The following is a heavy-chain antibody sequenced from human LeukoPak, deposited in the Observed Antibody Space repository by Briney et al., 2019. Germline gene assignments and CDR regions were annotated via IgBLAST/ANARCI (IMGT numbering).Heavy chain of an antibody. CDR1: GFTFSSYG. CDR3: AKGPRGSGSYQYFDY. D-gene: IGHD1-26*01. Sequence: PGGSLRLSCAASGFTFSSYGMHWVRQAPGKGLEWVSSISGSGGSTYYADSVKGRFTISRDNAKNTLYLQMNSLTAEDTAVYYCAKGPRGSGSYQYFDYWGQGTLVTVSS. CDR2: ISGSGGST. J-gene: IGHJ4*02. V-gene: IGHV3-23*01.